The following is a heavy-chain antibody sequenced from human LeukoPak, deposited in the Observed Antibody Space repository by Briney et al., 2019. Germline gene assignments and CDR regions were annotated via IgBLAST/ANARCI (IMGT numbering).Heavy chain of an antibody. V-gene: IGHV4-34*01. CDR2: INHSGST. Sequence: PSETLSLTCAVYGGSFSGYYWSWIRQPPGKGLEWIGEINHSGSTNYNPSLKSRVTISVDTSKNQFSLKLSSVTAAGTAVYYCARGANSNYVYDYWGQGTLVTVSS. CDR3: ARGANSNYVYDY. CDR1: GGSFSGYY. D-gene: IGHD4-11*01. J-gene: IGHJ4*02.